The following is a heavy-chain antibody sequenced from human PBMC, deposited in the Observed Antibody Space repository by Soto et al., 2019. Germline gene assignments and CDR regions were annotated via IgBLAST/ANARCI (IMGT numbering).Heavy chain of an antibody. D-gene: IGHD3-3*01. V-gene: IGHV1-8*01. CDR3: ARGERFLEWLFSLLGY. CDR1: GYTFTSYD. J-gene: IGHJ4*02. CDR2: MNPNSGNT. Sequence: QVQLVQSGAEVKKPGASVKVSCKASGYTFTSYDINWVRQATGQGLEWMGWMNPNSGNTGYAQKFQGRVTMTRNTSISTAYMELSSLRSEDTAVYYCARGERFLEWLFSLLGYWGQGTLVTVSS.